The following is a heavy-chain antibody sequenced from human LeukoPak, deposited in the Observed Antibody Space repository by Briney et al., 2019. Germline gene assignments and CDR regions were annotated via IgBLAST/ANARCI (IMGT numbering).Heavy chain of an antibody. CDR2: IYYSGST. CDR1: GGSVSSGSYY. J-gene: IGHJ5*02. Sequence: SETLSLTCTVSGGSVSSGSYYWSWIRQPPGKGLEWIGYIYYSGSTNYNPSLKSRVTISLDTSKNQFSLKLTSVTAADTAVYYCARGYDYDSSGYSTGYLNWFDPWGQGTLVTVCS. V-gene: IGHV4-61*01. D-gene: IGHD3-22*01. CDR3: ARGYDYDSSGYSTGYLNWFDP.